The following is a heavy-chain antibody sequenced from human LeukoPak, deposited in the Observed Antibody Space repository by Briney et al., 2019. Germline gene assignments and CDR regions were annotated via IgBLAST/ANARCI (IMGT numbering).Heavy chain of an antibody. D-gene: IGHD6-6*01. CDR1: GFTFSSYS. CDR3: ASDLYSSSFLRFLDY. Sequence: GGSLRLSCAASGFTFSSYSMNWVRQAPGKGLEWVSSISSSSSYIYYADSVKGRITISRDNAKNSLYLQMNSLRAEDTAVYYCASDLYSSSFLRFLDYWGQGTLVTVSS. CDR2: ISSSSSYI. V-gene: IGHV3-21*01. J-gene: IGHJ4*02.